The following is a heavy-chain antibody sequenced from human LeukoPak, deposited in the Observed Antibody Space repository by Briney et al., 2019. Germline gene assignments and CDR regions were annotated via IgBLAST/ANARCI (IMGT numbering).Heavy chain of an antibody. CDR1: GFTFSSYA. CDR2: IGASSGST. V-gene: IGHV3-23*01. Sequence: GGSLRLSCATSGFTFSSYAMSWVRQAPGKGLEWVSGIGASSGSTYYADSVKGRFTISRDNSKNTLYLQMNSLRVEDTAVYYCAKYLSVKGPPYALEVWGQGTTVTVSS. J-gene: IGHJ6*02. CDR3: AKYLSVKGPPYALEV.